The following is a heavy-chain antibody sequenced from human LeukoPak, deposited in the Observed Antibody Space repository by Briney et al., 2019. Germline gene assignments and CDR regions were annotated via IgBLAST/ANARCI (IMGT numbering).Heavy chain of an antibody. J-gene: IGHJ4*02. CDR2: ISGSGGST. V-gene: IGHV3-23*01. CDR1: GFTFSSYA. CDR3: AKDRVWYCSSTSCYWFDF. D-gene: IGHD2-2*01. Sequence: GGSLGLSCAASGFTFSSYAMSWVRQAPGKGLEWVSAISGSGGSTYYADSVKGRFTISRDNSKNTLYLQMNSLRAEDTAVYYCAKDRVWYCSSTSCYWFDFWGQGTLVTVSS.